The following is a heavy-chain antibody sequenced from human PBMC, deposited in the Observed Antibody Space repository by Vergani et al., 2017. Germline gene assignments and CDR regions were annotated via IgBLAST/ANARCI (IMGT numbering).Heavy chain of an antibody. CDR3: ARTTTTVTTFNWFDP. CDR2: IYPGDSDT. J-gene: IGHJ5*02. V-gene: IGHV5-51*01. CDR1: GYSFTSYW. Sequence: EVQLVQSGAEVKTPGASLKISCKGSGYSFTSYWIGWVRQMPGKGLEWMGIIYPGDSDTRYSPSFQGQVTISADKSISTAYLQWSSLKASDTAMYYCARTTTTVTTFNWFDPWGQGTLVTVSS. D-gene: IGHD4-17*01.